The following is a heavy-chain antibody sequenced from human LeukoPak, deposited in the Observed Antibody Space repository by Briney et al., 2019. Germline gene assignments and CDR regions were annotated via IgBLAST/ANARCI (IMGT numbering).Heavy chain of an antibody. CDR2: INSDGSST. V-gene: IGHV3-74*03. J-gene: IGHJ4*02. CDR3: ARSGTTIFGVVITDYFDY. D-gene: IGHD3-3*01. CDR1: GFTFSNYW. Sequence: GGSLRLSRAASGFTFSNYWMHWVRQAPGKGLVWVSRINSDGSSTKYADSVKGRFTISRDNAKNTLYLQMNSLRAEDTAVYYCARSGTTIFGVVITDYFDYWGQGTLVTVSS.